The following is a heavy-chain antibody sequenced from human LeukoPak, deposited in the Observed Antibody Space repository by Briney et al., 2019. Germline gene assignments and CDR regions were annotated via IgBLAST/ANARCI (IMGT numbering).Heavy chain of an antibody. Sequence: PGGSLRLSCAASGFTVSSNYMSWVRQAPGKGLEWVSVIYSGGSTYYADSVKGRFTISRDNSKNTLYLQMNSLRAEDTALYYCARDRIIMVRGPSRHGMDVWGQGTTVTVSS. D-gene: IGHD3-10*01. CDR1: GFTVSSNY. J-gene: IGHJ6*02. CDR3: ARDRIIMVRGPSRHGMDV. CDR2: IYSGGST. V-gene: IGHV3-66*01.